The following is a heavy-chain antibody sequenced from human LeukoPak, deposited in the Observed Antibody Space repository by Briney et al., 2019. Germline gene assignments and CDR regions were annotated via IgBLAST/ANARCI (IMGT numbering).Heavy chain of an antibody. D-gene: IGHD1-1*01. CDR1: GGSISSYY. Sequence: KPSETLSLTCTVSGGSISSYYWSWIRQPPGKGLEWIGYIYYSGNTNYNPSLKSRVTISVDTSKNQFSLKLSSVTAADTAVYYCARVDSNNWYEYRGYFDYWGQGTLVTVSS. J-gene: IGHJ4*02. CDR3: ARVDSNNWYEYRGYFDY. CDR2: IYYSGNT. V-gene: IGHV4-59*01.